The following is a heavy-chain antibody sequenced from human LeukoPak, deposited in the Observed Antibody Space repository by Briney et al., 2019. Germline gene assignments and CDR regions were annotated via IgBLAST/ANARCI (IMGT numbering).Heavy chain of an antibody. V-gene: IGHV1-2*02. J-gene: IGHJ4*02. D-gene: IGHD3-10*01. CDR1: GYSFTAFY. CDR3: ARDGEYGTGSYYRGSFDY. CDR2: IHTRSGDT. Sequence: ASVKVSCKASGYSFTAFYIHWVRQAPGQGLEWMGWIHTRSGDTRYAQKFQGRVTMARDTSISTVYMDLSGLGSDDTAVYYCARDGEYGTGSYYRGSFDYWGQGILVTVSS.